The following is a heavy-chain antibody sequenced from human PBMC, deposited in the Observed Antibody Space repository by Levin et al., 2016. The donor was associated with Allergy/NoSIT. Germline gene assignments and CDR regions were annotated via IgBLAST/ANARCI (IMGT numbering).Heavy chain of an antibody. Sequence: SETLSLTCTVSGGSISSYYWSWIRQPPGKGLEWIGYIYYSGSTNYNPSLKSRVTISVDTSKNQFSLKLSSVTAADTAVYYCARGQEGSGSYYADYWGQGTLVTVSS. J-gene: IGHJ4*02. D-gene: IGHD3-10*01. CDR2: IYYSGST. CDR1: GGSISSYY. CDR3: ARGQEGSGSYYADY. V-gene: IGHV4-59*01.